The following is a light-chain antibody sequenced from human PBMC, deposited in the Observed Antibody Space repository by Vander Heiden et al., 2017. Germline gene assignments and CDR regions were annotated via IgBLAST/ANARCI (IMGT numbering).Light chain of an antibody. CDR2: KAT. V-gene: IGKV1-5*03. CDR3: QQHNNFPWT. CDR1: QNIHSW. J-gene: IGKJ1*01. Sequence: DIQMTQSPSTLSADAADRVTITCRASQNIHSWLAWYQQPPRKAPNLLFDKATILESGVPTRCAGSGSEAEFPLTISRLQPDDFATYYCQQHNNFPWTFGHGTRVEVK.